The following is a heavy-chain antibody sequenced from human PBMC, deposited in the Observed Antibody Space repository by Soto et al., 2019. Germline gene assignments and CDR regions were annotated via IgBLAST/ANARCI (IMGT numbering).Heavy chain of an antibody. CDR2: INGGSGST. V-gene: IGHV1-3*01. Sequence: ASVKVSCKASGYTFANYAMQWVRQAPGQRLEWMGWINGGSGSTRYSQNFQGRLTITRDSSANTVYMELSSLRSGDTAIYYCARSPHHLGRFDSWGQGTLVTVSS. J-gene: IGHJ5*01. CDR3: ARSPHHLGRFDS. CDR1: GYTFANYA.